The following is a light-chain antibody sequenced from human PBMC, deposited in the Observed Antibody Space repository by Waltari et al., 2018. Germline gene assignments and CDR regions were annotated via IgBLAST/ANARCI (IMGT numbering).Light chain of an antibody. V-gene: IGKV3-15*01. CDR1: QNINIY. J-gene: IGKJ1*01. CDR3: QQYNEWPRT. Sequence: DIVLTQSPATLSLSPGERATLSCRASQNINIYLAWYQQKPGQAPRLLIYDASNRATGIPDRFSGSGSGTEFTLSISSLQSEDFAIYYCQQYNEWPRTFGQGTRVEI. CDR2: DAS.